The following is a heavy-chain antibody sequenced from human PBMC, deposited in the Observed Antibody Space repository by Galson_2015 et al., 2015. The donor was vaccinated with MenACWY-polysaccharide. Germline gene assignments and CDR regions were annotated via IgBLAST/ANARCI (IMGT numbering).Heavy chain of an antibody. D-gene: IGHD2-15*01. Sequence: SLRLSCAASGFSFSTYWMHWVRHAPGKGLVWVSRINADGSATDYAASVRGRFTISRDNAKNTLYLEMNSLRAEDTAVYYCTKAGAKYCRGSSCYFNWFDPWGQGTLVTVSS. CDR2: INADGSAT. V-gene: IGHV3-74*01. J-gene: IGHJ5*02. CDR3: TKAGAKYCRGSSCYFNWFDP. CDR1: GFSFSTYW.